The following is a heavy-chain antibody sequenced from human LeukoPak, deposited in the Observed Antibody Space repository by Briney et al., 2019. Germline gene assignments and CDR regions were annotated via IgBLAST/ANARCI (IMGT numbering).Heavy chain of an antibody. J-gene: IGHJ4*02. D-gene: IGHD1-26*01. CDR2: IYYSGST. V-gene: IGHV4-31*03. CDR1: GGSISSGGYY. Sequence: SETLSLTCTVSGGSISSGGYYWSWIRQHPGKGLEWIGYIYYSGSTYYNPSLKSRVTISVDTSKNQFSLKLSSVTAADTAVYYCARDRGDSGSYHYFDYWGQGTLVTVSS. CDR3: ARDRGDSGSYHYFDY.